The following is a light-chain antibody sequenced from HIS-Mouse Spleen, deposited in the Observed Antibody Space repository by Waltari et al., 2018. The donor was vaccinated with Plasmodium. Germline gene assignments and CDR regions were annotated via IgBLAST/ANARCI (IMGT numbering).Light chain of an antibody. CDR2: EDS. Sequence: SYELTQPPSVSVSPGPTARITCSGDALPQNYAYWSQQKSGQAPVLVIYEDSKRTSGIPERFSGSSSGTMATLTISGAQVEDEADYYCYSTDSSGNHRVFGGGTKLTVL. CDR3: YSTDSSGNHRV. CDR1: ALPQNY. V-gene: IGLV3-10*01. J-gene: IGLJ3*02.